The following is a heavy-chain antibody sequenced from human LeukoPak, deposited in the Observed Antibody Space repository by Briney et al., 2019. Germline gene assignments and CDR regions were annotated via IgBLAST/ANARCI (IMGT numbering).Heavy chain of an antibody. V-gene: IGHV4-30-2*01. J-gene: IGHJ4*02. CDR3: AAVDTVADDSYYIDF. CDR2: VYQSGIT. CDR1: GASISRSGHY. D-gene: IGHD5-18*01. Sequence: PSQTLSLTCTVSGASISRSGHYWSWFRQPPGTGLEWIGYVYQSGITYYNPSLKSRVTISLDGSKNQFSLELTSVTAADTAIYYCAAVDTVADDSYYIDFWGQGTLVAVSS.